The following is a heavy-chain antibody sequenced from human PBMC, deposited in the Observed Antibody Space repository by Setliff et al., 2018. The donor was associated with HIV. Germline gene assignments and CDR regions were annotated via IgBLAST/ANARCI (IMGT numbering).Heavy chain of an antibody. Sequence: SVKVSCKASGARFKNYAINWVRQAPGQGLEWMGGFIPVRGSTRFAQKFQGRLTIIADESSFTVDMELRDLRSEDTAVYYCARVPVSRYYYYMDVWGKGTTVTVSS. CDR3: ARVPVSRYYYYMDV. D-gene: IGHD6-13*01. V-gene: IGHV1-69*13. J-gene: IGHJ6*03. CDR1: GARFKNYA. CDR2: FIPVRGST.